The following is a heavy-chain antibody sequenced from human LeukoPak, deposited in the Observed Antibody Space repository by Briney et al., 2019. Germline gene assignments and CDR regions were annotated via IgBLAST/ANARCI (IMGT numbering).Heavy chain of an antibody. Sequence: ASVKVSCKASGYTFTTYGISWVRQAPGQGLEWMGWISAYNGNTNYAQKLQGRVTMTTDTSTSTAYMELRSLRSDDTAVFYCARFENGDWIYYWGQGTLVTVSS. CDR2: ISAYNGNT. CDR3: ARFENGDWIYY. V-gene: IGHV1-18*01. D-gene: IGHD4-17*01. J-gene: IGHJ4*02. CDR1: GYTFTTYG.